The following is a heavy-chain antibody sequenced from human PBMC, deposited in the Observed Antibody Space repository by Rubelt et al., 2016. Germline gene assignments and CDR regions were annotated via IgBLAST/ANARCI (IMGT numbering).Heavy chain of an antibody. V-gene: IGHV5-51*01. D-gene: IGHD1-26*01. CDR2: IYPGDSDT. CDR3: ARHPDSGSYGVDY. J-gene: IGHJ4*02. Sequence: IEWMGIIYPGDSDTRYSPSFQGQFTISADKSISTAYLQWSSLKASDTAMYYCARHPDSGSYGVDYWGQGTLVTVSS.